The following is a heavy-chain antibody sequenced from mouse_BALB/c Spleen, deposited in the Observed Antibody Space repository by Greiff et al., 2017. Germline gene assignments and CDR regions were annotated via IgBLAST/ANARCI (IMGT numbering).Heavy chain of an antibody. CDR3: ARGVRRAWFAY. CDR2: IYPGDGDT. D-gene: IGHD2-14*01. Sequence: VQLQESGAELARPGASVKLSCKASGYTFTSYWMQWVKQRPGQGLEWIGAIYPGDGDTRYTQKFKGKATLTADKSSSTAYMQLSSLASEDSAVYYCARGVRRAWFAYWGQGTLVTVSA. CDR1: GYTFTSYW. J-gene: IGHJ3*01. V-gene: IGHV1-87*01.